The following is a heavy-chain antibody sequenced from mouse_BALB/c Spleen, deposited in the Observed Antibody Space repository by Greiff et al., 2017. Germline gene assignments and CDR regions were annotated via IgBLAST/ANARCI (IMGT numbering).Heavy chain of an antibody. CDR3: ARCDYYGSSYGAMDY. CDR2: ISYSGST. J-gene: IGHJ4*01. V-gene: IGHV3-8*02. CDR1: GDSITSGY. D-gene: IGHD1-1*01. Sequence: EVQLQQSGPSLVKPSQTLSLTCSVTGDSITSGYWNWIRKFPGNKLEYMGYISYSGSTYYNPSLKGRISITRDTSKNQYYLQLNSVTTEDTATYYCARCDYYGSSYGAMDYWGQGTSVTVSS.